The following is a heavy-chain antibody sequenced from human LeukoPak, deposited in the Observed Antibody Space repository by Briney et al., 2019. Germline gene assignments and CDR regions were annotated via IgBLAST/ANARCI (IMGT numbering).Heavy chain of an antibody. CDR3: ARAFGYSYGRDANYYYYMDV. D-gene: IGHD5-18*01. V-gene: IGHV1-18*01. CDR1: GYTFISYG. CDR2: ISPYNGNT. J-gene: IGHJ6*03. Sequence: ASVKVSCKASGYTFISYGINWVRQAPGQGLEWMGWISPYNGNTNYAQKLQGRVTMTTDTSTSTAYMELRSLRSDDTAVYYCARAFGYSYGRDANYYYYMDVWGKGTTVTVSS.